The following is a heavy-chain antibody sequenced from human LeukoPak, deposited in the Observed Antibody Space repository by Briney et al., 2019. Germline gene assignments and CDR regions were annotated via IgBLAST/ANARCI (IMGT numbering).Heavy chain of an antibody. V-gene: IGHV4-34*01. CDR1: GGSFSGYY. J-gene: IGHJ4*02. CDR3: ASSCSGGSCSTPTRLDY. Sequence: SETLSLTCAVYGGSFSGYYWTWIRQPPGKGLEWIGEINHSGSTNYNPSLKSRVATSVDTSKIQFSLKLSSVTAADTAMYYCASSCSGGSCSTPTRLDYWGQGTLVTVSS. CDR2: INHSGST. D-gene: IGHD2-15*01.